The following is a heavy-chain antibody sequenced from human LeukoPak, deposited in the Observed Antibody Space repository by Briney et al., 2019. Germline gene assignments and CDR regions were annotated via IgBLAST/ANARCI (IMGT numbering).Heavy chain of an antibody. J-gene: IGHJ5*02. CDR1: GFTFDDYA. V-gene: IGHV3-20*04. D-gene: IGHD2-8*02. CDR2: INWNGGSI. CDR3: ARDLTSGGHGWFDP. Sequence: GGSLRLSCAASGFTFDDYAMSWVRQAPGKGLEWVSGINWNGGSIGYAESVKGRFTISRDNAKNSLYLQMNSLRPEDTALYYCARDLTSGGHGWFDPWGQGTLVTVSS.